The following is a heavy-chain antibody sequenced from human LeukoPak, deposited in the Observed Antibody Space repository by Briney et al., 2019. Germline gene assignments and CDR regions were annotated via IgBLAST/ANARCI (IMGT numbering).Heavy chain of an antibody. V-gene: IGHV4-34*01. CDR1: GGSFSGYY. J-gene: IGHJ4*02. CDR3: ARGRELANFDY. Sequence: SETLSLTCAVYGGSFSGYYWSWIRQPPGKGLEWIGEINHSGSTNYNPSLKSRVTISVDTSKNQFSLKLSSVTAADTAVYYCARGRELANFDYWGQGTLVTVSS. CDR2: INHSGST.